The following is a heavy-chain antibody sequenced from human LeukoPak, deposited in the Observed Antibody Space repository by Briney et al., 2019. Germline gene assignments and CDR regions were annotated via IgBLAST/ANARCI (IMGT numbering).Heavy chain of an antibody. Sequence: GGSLRLSCAASGFTFSSYWMHWVRQAPGKGLVWVSRVNSDGSSTSYADSVKGRFTISRDNAKNTLYLQTNSLRAEDTAVYYCARDPYSGSYYEYNWFDPWGQGTLVTVSS. CDR3: ARDPYSGSYYEYNWFDP. CDR1: GFTFSSYW. V-gene: IGHV3-74*01. J-gene: IGHJ5*02. CDR2: VNSDGSST. D-gene: IGHD1-26*01.